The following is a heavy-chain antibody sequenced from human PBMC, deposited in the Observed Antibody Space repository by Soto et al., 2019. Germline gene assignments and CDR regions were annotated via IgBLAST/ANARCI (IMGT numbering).Heavy chain of an antibody. CDR2: IYHSGST. V-gene: IGHV4-4*02. J-gene: IGHJ6*02. D-gene: IGHD3-16*01. CDR1: GGSISSSNW. CDR3: ARASWAYYYYGMDV. Sequence: SETLSLTCAVSGGSISSSNWWSWVRQPPGKGLEWIGEIYHSGSTNYNPSLKSRVTISVDKSKNQFSLKLSSVTAADTAVYYCARASWAYYYYGMDVWGQGTTVTVSS.